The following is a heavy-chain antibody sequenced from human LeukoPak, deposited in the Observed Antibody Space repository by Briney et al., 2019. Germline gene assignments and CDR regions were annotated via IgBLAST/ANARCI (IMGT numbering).Heavy chain of an antibody. CDR3: ARGGVVVAAYYYYYYYMDV. CDR1: GFSFSSYG. CDR2: IRYDGSNK. Sequence: GWSLRLSCAASGFSFSSYGMHWVRQDPGTALEWVAFIRYDGSNKYYADSVKGQFTISRDNSKNTLYLQMNSLRAEDTAVYYCARGGVVVAAYYYYYYYMDVWGKGTTVTVSS. D-gene: IGHD2-15*01. V-gene: IGHV3-30*02. J-gene: IGHJ6*03.